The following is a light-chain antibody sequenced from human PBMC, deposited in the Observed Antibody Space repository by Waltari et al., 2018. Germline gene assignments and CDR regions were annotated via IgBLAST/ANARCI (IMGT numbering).Light chain of an antibody. Sequence: SYALTQPPSVSVSPGQTASITCSGHTLGDPYACWYQQKPGQSPVLVIYQDTKRPSGIPERFSGSNSGNTATLTISGTQAMDEADYYCQAWDSSTSHVVFGGGTKLTVL. CDR3: QAWDSSTSHVV. CDR2: QDT. J-gene: IGLJ2*01. V-gene: IGLV3-1*01. CDR1: TLGDPY.